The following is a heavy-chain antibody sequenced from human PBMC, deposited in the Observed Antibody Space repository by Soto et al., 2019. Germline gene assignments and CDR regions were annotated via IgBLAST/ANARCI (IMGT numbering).Heavy chain of an antibody. CDR3: ARDRSPSGRYFDSHGMDV. V-gene: IGHV1-69*13. J-gene: IGHJ6*02. CDR1: GGTFSSYA. Sequence: GASVKVSCKASGGTFSSYAISWVRQAPGQGLEWMGGIIPIFGTANYAQKFQGRVTITADESTSTAYMELSSLRSEDTAVYYCARDRSPSGRYFDSHGMDVWGQGTTVTVSS. D-gene: IGHD3-9*01. CDR2: IIPIFGTA.